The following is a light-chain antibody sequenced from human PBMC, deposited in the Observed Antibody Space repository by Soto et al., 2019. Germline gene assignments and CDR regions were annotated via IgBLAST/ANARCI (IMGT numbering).Light chain of an antibody. J-gene: IGKJ5*01. Sequence: SENTQGRSSLPAKVGDRIAISFRASQDISNYLAWYQQKPGKVPKLLIYSASTLQSGVPSRFSGSGSGTDFTLTISSLQPEDVATYFCQKYNRALTIAQGTRLEIK. CDR2: SAS. V-gene: IGKV1-27*01. CDR1: QDISNY. CDR3: QKYNRALT.